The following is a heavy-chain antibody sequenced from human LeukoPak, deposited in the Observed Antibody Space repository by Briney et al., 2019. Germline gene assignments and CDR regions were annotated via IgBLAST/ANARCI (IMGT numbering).Heavy chain of an antibody. D-gene: IGHD6-13*01. CDR2: IYYSGST. CDR1: GGSISSYY. CDR3: ARQGYSSSWYWGGDAFDI. J-gene: IGHJ3*02. Sequence: SETLPLTCTASGGSISSYYWSWIRQPPGEGLEWIGYIYYSGSTNYNPSLKSRVTISVDTSKNQCSLKLSSVTAADTAVYYCARQGYSSSWYWGGDAFDIWGQGTMVTVSS. V-gene: IGHV4-59*08.